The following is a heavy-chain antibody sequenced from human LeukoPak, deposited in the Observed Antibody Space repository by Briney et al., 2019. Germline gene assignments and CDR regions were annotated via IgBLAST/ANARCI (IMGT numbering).Heavy chain of an antibody. CDR2: ISGSGGST. Sequence: PGGSLRLSCAASGFTFSSYAMSWVRQAPGKGLEWVSAISGSGGSTYYADSVKGRFTISRDNSKNTLYLQMNSLRAEDTAVYYCAKDRRLQSNDRDYYYYGMDVWGQGTTVTVSS. CDR1: GFTFSSYA. J-gene: IGHJ6*02. D-gene: IGHD3-22*01. V-gene: IGHV3-23*01. CDR3: AKDRRLQSNDRDYYYYGMDV.